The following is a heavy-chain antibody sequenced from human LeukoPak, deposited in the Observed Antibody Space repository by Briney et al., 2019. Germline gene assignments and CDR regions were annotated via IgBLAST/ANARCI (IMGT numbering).Heavy chain of an antibody. CDR2: IYGSGGNT. J-gene: IGHJ4*02. D-gene: IGHD3-3*01. Sequence: GGSLRLSCAASGFTFSNSAMSWVRQAPGKGLEWVSDIYGSGGNTYYADSVKGRFTISRDNSRNTVYLQMNSLRAEDTAVYYCARAIFGVVINDYWGQGTLVTVSS. CDR1: GFTFSNSA. CDR3: ARAIFGVVINDY. V-gene: IGHV3-23*01.